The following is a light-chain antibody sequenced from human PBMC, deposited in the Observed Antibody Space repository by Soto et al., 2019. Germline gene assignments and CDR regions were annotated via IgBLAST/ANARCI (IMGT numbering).Light chain of an antibody. J-gene: IGKJ1*01. V-gene: IGKV4-1*01. CDR3: QQYYSAPRT. CDR1: QSVLFSYSNRNY. CDR2: WAS. Sequence: IVMTQSPDSLAVSLGARATITCKTSQSVLFSYSNRNYLAWYQKKPGQPPKLLISWASTRESGVPDRFSGGGSGTDFTLTISNLQAEDVAVYYCQQYYSAPRTFGQGTSVEI.